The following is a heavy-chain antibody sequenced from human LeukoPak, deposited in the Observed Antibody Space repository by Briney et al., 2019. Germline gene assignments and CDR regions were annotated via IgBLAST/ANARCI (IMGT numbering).Heavy chain of an antibody. CDR3: AKDGGEYYDILTGYYPRLYYMDV. CDR1: GFTFSSYA. CDR2: ISGSGGST. J-gene: IGHJ6*03. Sequence: GGSLRLSCAASGFTFSSYAMSWVRQAPGKGLEWVSAISGSGGSTYYADSVKGRFTISRDNSKNTLYLQMNSLRAEDTAVYYCAKDGGEYYDILTGYYPRLYYMDVWGKGTTVTISS. V-gene: IGHV3-23*01. D-gene: IGHD3-9*01.